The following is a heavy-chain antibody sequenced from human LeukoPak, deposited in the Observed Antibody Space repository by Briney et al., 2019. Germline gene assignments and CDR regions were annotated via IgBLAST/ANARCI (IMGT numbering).Heavy chain of an antibody. V-gene: IGHV1-8*01. CDR2: MNPNSGNT. CDR1: GYTFTSYD. D-gene: IGHD3-10*01. J-gene: IGHJ6*03. Sequence: ASVKVSCKASGYTFTSYDINWVRQATGQGLEWMGWMNPNSGNTGYAQKFQGRVTMTRNTSISTAYMELSSLRSEDTDVYYCASGTSMVRGVRLYYYMDVWGKGTTVTVSS. CDR3: ASGTSMVRGVRLYYYMDV.